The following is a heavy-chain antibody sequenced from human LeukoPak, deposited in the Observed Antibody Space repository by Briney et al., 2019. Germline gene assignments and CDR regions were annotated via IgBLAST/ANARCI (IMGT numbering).Heavy chain of an antibody. CDR3: ARVDPCITMVRGVLCYYGMDV. CDR1: GGSISSYY. Sequence: SETLSLTCTVSGGSISSYYWSWIRQPPGKGLEWIGYIYYSGSTNYNPSLKSRVTISVDTSKNQFSLKLSSVTAADTAVYYCARVDPCITMVRGVLCYYGMDVWGQGTTVTVSS. D-gene: IGHD3-10*01. V-gene: IGHV4-59*01. J-gene: IGHJ6*02. CDR2: IYYSGST.